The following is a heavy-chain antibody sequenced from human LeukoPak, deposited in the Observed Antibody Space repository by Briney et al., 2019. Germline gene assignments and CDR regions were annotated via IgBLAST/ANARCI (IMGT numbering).Heavy chain of an antibody. Sequence: SVKVSCKASGGTFSSYAISWVRQAPGHGLEWMGRIIPTFGIANYAQKFQGRVTITADKSTSTAYMELSSLRSEDTAVYYCARDRGEWYDSSGYYGDWGQGTLVTVSS. CDR1: GGTFSSYA. CDR2: IIPTFGIA. J-gene: IGHJ4*02. D-gene: IGHD3-22*01. CDR3: ARDRGEWYDSSGYYGD. V-gene: IGHV1-69*04.